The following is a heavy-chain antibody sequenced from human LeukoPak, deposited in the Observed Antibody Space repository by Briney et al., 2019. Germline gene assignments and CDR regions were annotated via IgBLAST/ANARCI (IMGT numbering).Heavy chain of an antibody. CDR3: AKALWGGWSYYFDY. V-gene: IGHV3-23*01. Sequence: GGSLRLSCRTSGFIFSNFAMSWVRQAPGKGLEWVSGIRGSGGSTYYADSVKGRFTISRDNSKNTLYLQMNSLRAEDTAVYYCAKALWGGWSYYFDYWGQGTLVTVSS. D-gene: IGHD2-15*01. CDR2: IRGSGGST. CDR1: GFIFSNFA. J-gene: IGHJ4*02.